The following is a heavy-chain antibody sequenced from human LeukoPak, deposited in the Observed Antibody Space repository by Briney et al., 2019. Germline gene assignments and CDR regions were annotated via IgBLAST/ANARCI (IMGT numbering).Heavy chain of an antibody. Sequence: GGSLRLSCAASGFTFSSYWMHWVRHAPGKGLVWVSRINSDGSSTSYADSVKGRFTISRDNAKNTLYLQMNSLRAEDTAVYYCARDGSLRDGVWFDSWGQGTLVTVSS. CDR3: ARDGSLRDGVWFDS. J-gene: IGHJ5*01. D-gene: IGHD1-26*01. V-gene: IGHV3-74*01. CDR2: INSDGSST. CDR1: GFTFSSYW.